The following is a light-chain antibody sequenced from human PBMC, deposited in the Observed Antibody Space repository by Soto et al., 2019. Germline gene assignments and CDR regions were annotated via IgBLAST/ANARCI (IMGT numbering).Light chain of an antibody. CDR1: SSDVGGYNY. CDR3: SSYTSSSTLCV. J-gene: IGLJ1*01. V-gene: IGLV2-14*01. CDR2: DVS. Sequence: QSVLTQPASVSGSPGQSITISCTGTSSDVGGYNYVSWYQQHPGKAPKLMNYDVSNRPSGVSNRLSGTKSGNTASLTISGLQAEDEADYYCSSYTSSSTLCVFGTGTKVTVL.